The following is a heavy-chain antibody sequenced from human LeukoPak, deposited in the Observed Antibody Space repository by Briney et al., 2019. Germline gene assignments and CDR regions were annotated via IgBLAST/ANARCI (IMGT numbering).Heavy chain of an antibody. J-gene: IGHJ5*02. CDR1: GGTFSSYA. D-gene: IGHD6-13*01. CDR2: IIPIFGTA. Sequence: ASVKVSCKASGGTFSSYAISWVRQAPGQGLEWMGGIIPIFGTANYAQKFQGRVTITADESTSTAYMELSSLRSEDTAVYYCARDAESSSWPYNWFDPWGREPWSPSPQ. CDR3: ARDAESSSWPYNWFDP. V-gene: IGHV1-69*01.